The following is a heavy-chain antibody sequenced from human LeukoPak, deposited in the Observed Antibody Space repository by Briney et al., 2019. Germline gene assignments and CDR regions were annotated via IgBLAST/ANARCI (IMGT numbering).Heavy chain of an antibody. CDR1: GGSTSSYY. CDR3: ARVPGGSYWAFDY. Sequence: SETLSLTCTVSGGSTSSYYWSWIRQPPGKGLEWIGYIYYSGSTNYNPSLKSRVTISVDTSKNQFSLKLSSVTAADTAVYYCARVPGGSYWAFDYWGQGTLVTVSS. CDR2: IYYSGST. J-gene: IGHJ4*02. D-gene: IGHD1-26*01. V-gene: IGHV4-59*12.